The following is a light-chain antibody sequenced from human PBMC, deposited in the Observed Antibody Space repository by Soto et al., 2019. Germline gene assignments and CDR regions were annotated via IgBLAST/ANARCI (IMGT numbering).Light chain of an antibody. CDR2: DVS. J-gene: IGLJ1*01. CDR1: SSDVGGYNY. Sequence: QSVLTQPASVSGSPGQSITIACTGTSSDVGGYNYVSWYQQYPGKAPRLVISDVSNRPSGVSNRFSGSKSGNSASLTISGLQADDEADYYCSSYSSSSIYVFGTGTIVTVL. V-gene: IGLV2-14*01. CDR3: SSYSSSSIYV.